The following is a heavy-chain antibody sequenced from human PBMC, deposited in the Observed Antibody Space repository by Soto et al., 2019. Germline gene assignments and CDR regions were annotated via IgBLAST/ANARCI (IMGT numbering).Heavy chain of an antibody. CDR3: ARDPSTAMVPFDY. Sequence: GGSLRLSCAASGFTIRSHCMSRVRKAPGKGLEWVSSISSSSSYIYYADSVKGRFTISRDNAKNSLYLQMNSLRAEDTAVYYCARDPSTAMVPFDYWGQGTLVTVSS. D-gene: IGHD5-18*01. J-gene: IGHJ4*02. V-gene: IGHV3-21*01. CDR2: ISSSSSYI. CDR1: GFTIRSHC.